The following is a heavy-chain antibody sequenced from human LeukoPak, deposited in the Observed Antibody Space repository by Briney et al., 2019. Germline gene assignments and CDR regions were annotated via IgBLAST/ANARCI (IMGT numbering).Heavy chain of an antibody. CDR2: IIPIFGTA. J-gene: IGHJ4*02. D-gene: IGHD2-21*02. CDR3: ARDREVVTEGFDY. CDR1: GGTFSGYA. Sequence: SVKVSCKASGGTFSGYAISWVRQAPGQGLEWMGGIIPIFGTANYAQKFQGRVTITADKSTSTAYMELSSLRSEDTAVYYCARDREVVTEGFDYWGQGTLVTVSS. V-gene: IGHV1-69*06.